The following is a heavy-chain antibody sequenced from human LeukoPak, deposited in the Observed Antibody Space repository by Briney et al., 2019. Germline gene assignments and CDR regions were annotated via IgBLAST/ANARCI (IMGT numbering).Heavy chain of an antibody. J-gene: IGHJ4*02. CDR3: VVYTGGYRSQF. D-gene: IGHD5-24*01. Sequence: GGSLRLSCAASGFTVSSNYMSWVRQAPGKGLEWVSAISDRGDRQYYADSVKGQFTISRDNSMNTLRLQMNSLSVEDTAVYYCVVYTGGYRSQFWGQGTLVTVSS. CDR1: GFTVSSNY. CDR2: ISDRGDRQ. V-gene: IGHV3-23*01.